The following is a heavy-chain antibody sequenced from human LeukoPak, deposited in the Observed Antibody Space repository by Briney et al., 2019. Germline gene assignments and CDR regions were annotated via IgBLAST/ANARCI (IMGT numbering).Heavy chain of an antibody. D-gene: IGHD4-17*01. Sequence: PSETLSLTCAVYGGSFSGYYLSWIRQPPGKGLEWIGEINHSGSTNYNPSLKSRVTISVDTSKNQFSLKLSSVTAADTAVYYCVRGEYGDYAGGYYYYMDVWGKGTTVTVSS. V-gene: IGHV4-34*01. CDR2: INHSGST. CDR3: VRGEYGDYAGGYYYYMDV. J-gene: IGHJ6*03. CDR1: GGSFSGYY.